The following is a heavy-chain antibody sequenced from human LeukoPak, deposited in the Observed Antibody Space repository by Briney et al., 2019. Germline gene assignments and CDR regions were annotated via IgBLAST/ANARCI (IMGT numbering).Heavy chain of an antibody. CDR1: GGTFSSYD. D-gene: IGHD4-23*01. V-gene: IGHV1-8*03. CDR3: ARGAVVKGDRRFDP. J-gene: IGHJ5*02. CDR2: MNPNSGNT. Sequence: ASVKVSCKASGGTFSSYDINWVRQATGQGLEWMGWMNPNSGNTGYAQKFQGRVTITRNTSISTAYMELSSLRSEDTAVYYCARGAVVKGDRRFDPWGQGTLVTVSS.